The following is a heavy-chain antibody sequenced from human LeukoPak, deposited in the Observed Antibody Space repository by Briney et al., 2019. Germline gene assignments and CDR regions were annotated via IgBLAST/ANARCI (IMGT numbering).Heavy chain of an antibody. J-gene: IGHJ4*02. V-gene: IGHV3-7*01. D-gene: IGHD1-26*01. Sequence: PGGSLRLSCAASGFTFSSYWMSWVRQAPGKGLEWVANIKQDGSEKYYVDSVKGRFTISRDNAKNSLYLLMNRLRAEDTAVYYCARDHSSGSYGWVYWGQGTLVTVSS. CDR2: IKQDGSEK. CDR1: GFTFSSYW. CDR3: ARDHSSGSYGWVY.